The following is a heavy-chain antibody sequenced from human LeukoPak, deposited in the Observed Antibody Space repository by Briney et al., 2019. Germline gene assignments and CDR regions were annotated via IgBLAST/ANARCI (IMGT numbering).Heavy chain of an antibody. V-gene: IGHV3-7*01. J-gene: IGHJ4*02. Sequence: GGSLRLSCVASGFAFSSYWMSSVRQAPGKGLEWVANIKQDGGEKYYVESVKGRFTISRDNAKNSLFLQMNSLRVEDTAVYYCARLGGSYYTYWGQGTLVTVSS. D-gene: IGHD1-26*01. CDR1: GFAFSSYW. CDR3: ARLGGSYYTY. CDR2: IKQDGGEK.